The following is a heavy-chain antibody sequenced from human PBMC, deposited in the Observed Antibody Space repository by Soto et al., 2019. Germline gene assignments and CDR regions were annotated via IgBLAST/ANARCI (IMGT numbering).Heavy chain of an antibody. Sequence: GKEPEWMGGSDPEDGETIYAQKFQGRVTMTEDTSTDTAYMELSSPRSEDTAVYYCATLLTTMVRAREFDPWGQGTLVTVSS. J-gene: IGHJ5*02. D-gene: IGHD3-10*01. CDR3: ATLLTTMVRAREFDP. CDR2: SDPEDGET. V-gene: IGHV1-24*01.